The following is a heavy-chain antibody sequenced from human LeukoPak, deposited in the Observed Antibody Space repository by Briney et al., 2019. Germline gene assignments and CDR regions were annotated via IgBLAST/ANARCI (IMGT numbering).Heavy chain of an antibody. V-gene: IGHV1-8*01. CDR2: MNPNSGNT. J-gene: IGHJ4*02. Sequence: ASVKVSCKASGYTFTSYDINWVRQATGQGLEWMGWMNPNSGNTGYAQKFQGRVTMTRNTSISTAYMELSSLRSEDTAVYDCARQAVAGTGFDYWGQGTLVTVSS. CDR1: GYTFTSYD. D-gene: IGHD6-19*01. CDR3: ARQAVAGTGFDY.